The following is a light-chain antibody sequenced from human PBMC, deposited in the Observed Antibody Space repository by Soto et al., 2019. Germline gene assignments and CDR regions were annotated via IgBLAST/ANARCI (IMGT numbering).Light chain of an antibody. CDR3: HRFGCSPPAFT. CDR1: QSVSTRY. CDR2: GAS. V-gene: IGKV3-20*01. J-gene: IGKJ2*01. Sequence: ESMLTQSPGTLSLSPGERATLSCRASQSVSTRYLAWYQQKPGQAPRLLIYGASIRATGIPDRFSGSGSGTDFNLTITSLGPEAVAVYSCHRFGCSPPAFTFGQGTKLEI.